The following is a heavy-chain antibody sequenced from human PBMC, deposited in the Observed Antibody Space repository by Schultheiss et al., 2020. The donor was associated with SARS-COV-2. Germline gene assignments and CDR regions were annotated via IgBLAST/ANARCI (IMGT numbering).Heavy chain of an antibody. CDR1: GGSFRGYY. D-gene: IGHD5-12*01. CDR2: IYYSGST. Sequence: SETLSLTCAVYGGSFRGYYWSWIRQPPGKGLEWIGYIYYSGSTNYNPSLKSRVTISVDTSKNQFSLKLSSVTAADTAVYYCAKGIVATLARYYYYGMDVWGQGTTVTVSS. J-gene: IGHJ6*02. V-gene: IGHV4-59*01. CDR3: AKGIVATLARYYYYGMDV.